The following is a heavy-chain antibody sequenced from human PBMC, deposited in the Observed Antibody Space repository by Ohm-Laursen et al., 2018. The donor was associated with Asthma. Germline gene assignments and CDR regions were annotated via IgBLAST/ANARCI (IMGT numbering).Heavy chain of an antibody. V-gene: IGHV3-9*01. CDR1: GFTFDDYA. CDR3: VVSIYAYGEGAY. J-gene: IGHJ4*02. Sequence: SLRLSCAASGFTFDDYAMHWVRQAPGKGLEWVSGISWNSGSMGYADSVQGRFTISRDNAKKSLYLQMNTLRAEDTALYYCVVSIYAYGEGAYWGQGTLVTVSS. D-gene: IGHD3-10*01. CDR2: ISWNSGSM.